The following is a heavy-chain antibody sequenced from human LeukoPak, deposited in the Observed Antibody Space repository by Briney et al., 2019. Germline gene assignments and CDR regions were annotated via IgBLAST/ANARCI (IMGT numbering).Heavy chain of an antibody. D-gene: IGHD3-9*01. CDR1: GYTLTGYY. V-gene: IGHV1-2*04. J-gene: IGHJ4*02. CDR2: INPNSGGT. CDR3: ARQYYDILTGYYNFDY. Sequence: ASVKVSCKASGYTLTGYYMHWVRQAPGRGLEWMGWINPNSGGTNYAQKSQGWVTMTRDTSISTAYMELSRLRSDDTTVYYCARQYYDILTGYYNFDYWGQGTLVTVSS.